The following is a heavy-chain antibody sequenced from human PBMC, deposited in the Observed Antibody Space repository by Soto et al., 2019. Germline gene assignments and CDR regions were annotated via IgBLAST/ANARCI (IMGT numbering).Heavy chain of an antibody. D-gene: IGHD4-17*01. CDR1: GFTFSNAW. V-gene: IGHV3-15*07. J-gene: IGHJ3*02. CDR2: IKSTTDGGTT. Sequence: EVQLVESGGGLVKPGGSLRLSCAASGFTFSNAWMNWVRQAPGKGLEWVGRIKSTTDGGTTDYAAPVKGRFTISRDHSKDTLYLQMNSLKTEDTAVYYCTTVNGYGDYRTAFAIWGRGTMVTVSS. CDR3: TTVNGYGDYRTAFAI.